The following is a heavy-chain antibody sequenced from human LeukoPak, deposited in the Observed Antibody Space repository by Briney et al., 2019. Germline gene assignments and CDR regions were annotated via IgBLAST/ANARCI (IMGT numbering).Heavy chain of an antibody. D-gene: IGHD6-13*01. CDR3: AYMKGSSWYYFDY. CDR1: GGSISSYY. CDR2: IYTSGST. J-gene: IGHJ4*02. Sequence: SETLSLTCTVSGGSISSYYWSWIRQPAGKGLEWIGRIYTSGSTGYNPSLKSRVTISVDKSKNQFSLKLSSVTAADTAVYYCAYMKGSSWYYFDYWGQGTLVTVSS. V-gene: IGHV4-4*07.